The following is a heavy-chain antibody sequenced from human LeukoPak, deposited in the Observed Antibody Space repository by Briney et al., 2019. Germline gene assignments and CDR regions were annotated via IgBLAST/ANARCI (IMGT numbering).Heavy chain of an antibody. J-gene: IGHJ4*02. D-gene: IGHD4-17*01. CDR3: AKDIGSTVTYYFDY. Sequence: GGSLRLSCAASGFTFDDYAMHWVRQAPGKGLEWVSGISWNSGSIGYADSVKGRFTISRDNAKNSLYLQMNSLRAEGMALYYCAKDIGSTVTYYFDYWGQGTLVTVSS. CDR1: GFTFDDYA. CDR2: ISWNSGSI. V-gene: IGHV3-9*03.